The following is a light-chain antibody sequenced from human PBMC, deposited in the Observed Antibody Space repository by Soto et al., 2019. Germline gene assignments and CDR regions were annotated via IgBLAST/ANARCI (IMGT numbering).Light chain of an antibody. CDR1: QSININ. CDR2: DTS. V-gene: IGKV3-20*01. Sequence: EVVVTQSPATLSVSPGERATLSCRASQSININLAWYQQKPGQAPRLLIYDTSSRASGIPDRFSGSGSGTDFTLTISRLETEDFAVFYCQQYGTSEIIFGQGTRLEIK. CDR3: QQYGTSEII. J-gene: IGKJ5*01.